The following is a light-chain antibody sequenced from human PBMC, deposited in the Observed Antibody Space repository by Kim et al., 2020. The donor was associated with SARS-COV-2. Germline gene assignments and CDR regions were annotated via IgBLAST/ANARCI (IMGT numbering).Light chain of an antibody. J-gene: IGKJ2*03. V-gene: IGKV3-11*01. CDR3: QQRRDWPAYS. CDR2: DGS. Sequence: LSPGERATLHCRASQSIGNSLAWYQPRPGHAPRLLMYDGSNRAAGIPARFSGSGSGTGFTLTITSLDPEDFAVYYCQQRRDWPAYSFGQGTKLEI. CDR1: QSIGNS.